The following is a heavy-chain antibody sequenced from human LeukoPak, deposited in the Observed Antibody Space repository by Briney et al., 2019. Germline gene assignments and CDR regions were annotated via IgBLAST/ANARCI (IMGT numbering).Heavy chain of an antibody. CDR3: ARQDCSSTSCYFDY. D-gene: IGHD2-2*01. V-gene: IGHV1-2*02. CDR2: INPNSGGT. Sequence: ASVKVSCTASGYTFTGYYMHWVRQAPGQGLEWMGWINPNSGGTNYAQKFQGRVTMTRDTSISTAYMELSRLRSDDTAVYYCARQDCSSTSCYFDYWGQGTLVTVSS. J-gene: IGHJ4*02. CDR1: GYTFTGYY.